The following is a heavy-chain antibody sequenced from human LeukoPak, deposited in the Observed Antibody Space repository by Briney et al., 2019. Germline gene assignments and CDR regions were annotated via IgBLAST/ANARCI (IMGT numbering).Heavy chain of an antibody. CDR1: GYTFTGYY. J-gene: IGHJ4*02. Sequence: GASVKVSCKASGYTFTGYYMHWVRQAPGQGLEWMGWINPNSGGTNYAQKFQGRVTMTRDTSISTAYMELSRLRSDDTAVYYCARGLGDYRQVGSYPYYWGQGTLVTVSS. CDR3: ARGLGDYRQVGSYPYY. CDR2: INPNSGGT. V-gene: IGHV1-2*02. D-gene: IGHD4-17*01.